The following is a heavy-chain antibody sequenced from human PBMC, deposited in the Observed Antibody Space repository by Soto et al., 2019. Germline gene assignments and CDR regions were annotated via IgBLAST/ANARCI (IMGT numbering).Heavy chain of an antibody. V-gene: IGHV1-18*01. CDR1: GYTFTSYG. CDR2: ISAYNGNT. Sequence: QVQLVQSGAEVKKPGASVKVSCKASGYTFTSYGISWVRQAPGQGLEWMGWISAYNGNTNSAQKLQGSVTMTTDTSTSTAYMEMRSLRSYDTAVYYCARDWKPGSWSDLNYYGMDVWGQGTTVTVSS. J-gene: IGHJ6*02. CDR3: ARDWKPGSWSDLNYYGMDV. D-gene: IGHD6-13*01.